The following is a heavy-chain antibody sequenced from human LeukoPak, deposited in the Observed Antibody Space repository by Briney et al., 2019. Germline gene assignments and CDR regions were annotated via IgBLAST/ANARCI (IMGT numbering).Heavy chain of an antibody. CDR2: ISSSSSTI. V-gene: IGHV3-48*01. CDR3: ARGPVAGPDRLGYFDY. J-gene: IGHJ4*02. Sequence: GGSLRLSCAASGFTFSSYEMNWVRQAPGKGLEWVSYISSSSSTIYYADSVKGRFTISRDNAKNSLYLQMNSLRAEDTAVYYCARGPVAGPDRLGYFDYWGQGTLVTVSS. CDR1: GFTFSSYE. D-gene: IGHD6-19*01.